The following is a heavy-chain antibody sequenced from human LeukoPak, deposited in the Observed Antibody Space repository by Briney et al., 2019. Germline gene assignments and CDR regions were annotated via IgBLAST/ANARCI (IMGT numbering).Heavy chain of an antibody. J-gene: IGHJ6*03. CDR2: IHYSGST. CDR3: ARVTAPQYYYFYYMDV. V-gene: IGHV4-39*07. D-gene: IGHD2-21*02. CDR1: GGSFSSTVYY. Sequence: SETLSLTCTVSGGSFSSTVYYWGWIRQPPGKGLEWIGSIHYSGSTYYSPSLKSRLTISVDTSKNQFSLNLNSVTAADTAVYYCARVTAPQYYYFYYMDVWGKGTTVTVSS.